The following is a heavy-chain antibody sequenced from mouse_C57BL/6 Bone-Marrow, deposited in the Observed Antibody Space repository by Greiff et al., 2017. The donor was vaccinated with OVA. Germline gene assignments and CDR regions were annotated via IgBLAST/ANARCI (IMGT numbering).Heavy chain of an antibody. D-gene: IGHD1-1*01. Sequence: EVKLVESGPELVKPGASVKMSCKASGYTFTSYVMHWVKQKPGQGLEWIGYINPYNDGTKYNEKFKGKATLTSDKSSSTAYMELSSLTSEDSAVYYCARGYYYGSSYRAMDYWGQGTSVTVSS. CDR2: INPYNDGT. CDR3: ARGYYYGSSYRAMDY. J-gene: IGHJ4*01. V-gene: IGHV1-14*01. CDR1: GYTFTSYV.